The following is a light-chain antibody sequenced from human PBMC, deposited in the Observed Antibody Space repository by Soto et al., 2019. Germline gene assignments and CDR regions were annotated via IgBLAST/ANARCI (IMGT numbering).Light chain of an antibody. J-gene: IGLJ1*01. V-gene: IGLV2-14*01. CDR3: SSYTSTSTRA. Sequence: QSVLTQPAFVSGSPGQSITISCTGTSSDVGGYNYVSWYQHPPGKAPKLMISEVSNRPSGVSNRFSGSKSGNTASLTISGLQAEDEADYYCSSYTSTSTRAFGTRTKVTVL. CDR2: EVS. CDR1: SSDVGGYNY.